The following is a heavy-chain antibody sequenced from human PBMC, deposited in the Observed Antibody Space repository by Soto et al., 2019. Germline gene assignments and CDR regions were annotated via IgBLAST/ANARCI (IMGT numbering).Heavy chain of an antibody. D-gene: IGHD2-2*01. V-gene: IGHV1-18*01. CDR1: CNTFTNFG. CDR3: ARVIPGAEAWFDP. J-gene: IGHJ5*02. Sequence: ASVKVSCKASCNTFTNFGVTWVRQAPREGLEWMGCISSYTDDPNYAQKFKGRVIMTIDTSTSTAYLDLRSMISEETAVYYCARVIPGAEAWFDPWGQRTLVTASS. CDR2: ISSYTDDP.